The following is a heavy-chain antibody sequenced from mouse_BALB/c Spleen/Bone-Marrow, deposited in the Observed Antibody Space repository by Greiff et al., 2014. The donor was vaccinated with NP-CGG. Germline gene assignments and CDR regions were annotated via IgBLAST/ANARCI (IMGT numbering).Heavy chain of an antibody. V-gene: IGHV5-6-5*01. Sequence: DVQLQESGGGLVKPGGSLKLSCAASGFTFSSYAMSWVRQTPEKRLEWVASISSGGSTYYPDSVKGRFTISRDNARNILYLQMSSLRSEDTAMCYCARGYDGYYGFAYWGQGTLVTVSA. CDR1: GFTFSSYA. J-gene: IGHJ3*01. CDR3: ARGYDGYYGFAY. CDR2: ISSGGST. D-gene: IGHD2-3*01.